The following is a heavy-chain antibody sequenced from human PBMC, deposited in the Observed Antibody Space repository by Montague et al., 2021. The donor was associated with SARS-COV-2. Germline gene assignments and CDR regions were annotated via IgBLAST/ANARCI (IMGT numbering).Heavy chain of an antibody. J-gene: IGHJ4*02. CDR3: SRMGIPYQDY. CDR2: IRSKANGYAT. V-gene: IGHV3-73*01. Sequence: SLRLSCATSGFTFSGAAMHWVRQASGKGLEWVGRIRSKANGYATAYAASVTGRFTISRDDSKNTTFLQMDSLRTEDTAIYYCSRMGIPYQDYWGQGTLVTVSS. CDR1: GFTFSGAA. D-gene: IGHD7-27*01.